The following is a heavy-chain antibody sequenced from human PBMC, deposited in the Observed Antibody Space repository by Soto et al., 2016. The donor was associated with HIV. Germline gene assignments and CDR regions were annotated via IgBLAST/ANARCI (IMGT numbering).Heavy chain of an antibody. CDR1: GFTFSSYG. D-gene: IGHD4-17*01. Sequence: VQLVESGGGVVQPGRSLRLSCAASGFTFSSYGMHWVRQAPGKGLEWVAVIWYDGSNKYYADSVKGRFTISRDNSKNTLYLQMNSLRAEDTAVYYCARVSTVNSYYYYGMDVWGQGTTVTVSS. J-gene: IGHJ6*02. V-gene: IGHV3-33*01. CDR2: IWYDGSNK. CDR3: ARVSTVNSYYYYGMDV.